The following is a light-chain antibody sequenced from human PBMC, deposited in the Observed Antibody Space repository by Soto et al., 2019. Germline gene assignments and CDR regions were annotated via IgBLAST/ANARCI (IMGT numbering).Light chain of an antibody. J-gene: IGLJ3*02. CDR3: QSYDTSVSAWV. CDR1: RSNIRTPYD. CDR2: GNN. V-gene: IGLV1-40*01. Sequence: QSVLTQPPSVSGAPGQRVTISCTGRRSNIRTPYDVHWYQQLPGTAPKLLIYGNNNRPSGVPDRFSGSKSDTSASLAITGLQAEDEADYYCQSYDTSVSAWVFGGGTKVTVL.